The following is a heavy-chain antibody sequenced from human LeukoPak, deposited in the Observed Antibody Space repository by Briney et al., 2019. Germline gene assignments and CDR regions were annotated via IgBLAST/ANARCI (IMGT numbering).Heavy chain of an antibody. Sequence: GASVKVSCKASGYTFTSYGISWVRQAPGQGLEWMGGIIPIFGTANYAQKFQGRVTITADESTSTAYMELSSLRSEDTAVYYCARSFQWLPVYWGQGTLVTVSS. J-gene: IGHJ4*02. D-gene: IGHD5-12*01. CDR2: IIPIFGTA. CDR3: ARSFQWLPVY. CDR1: GYTFTSYG. V-gene: IGHV1-69*13.